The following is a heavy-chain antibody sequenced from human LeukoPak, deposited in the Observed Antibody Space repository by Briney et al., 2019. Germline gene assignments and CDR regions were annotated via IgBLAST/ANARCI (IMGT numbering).Heavy chain of an antibody. Sequence: PGGSLRLSCAASGFTFRSYAMSWVRRAPGKGLEWVSGVRGDGGATDYADSVKGRFTISRDNSKSTLYLQMNSLRGEDTAVYYCAKGYCSSGTCLRLADYWGQGTLVTVST. J-gene: IGHJ4*02. CDR2: VRGDGGAT. CDR3: AKGYCSSGTCLRLADY. CDR1: GFTFRSYA. D-gene: IGHD2-15*01. V-gene: IGHV3-23*01.